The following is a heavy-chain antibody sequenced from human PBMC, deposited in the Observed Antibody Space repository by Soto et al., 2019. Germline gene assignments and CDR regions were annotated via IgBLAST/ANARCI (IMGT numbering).Heavy chain of an antibody. D-gene: IGHD3-10*01. CDR3: ANSPPGDQLSWVDP. V-gene: IGHV3-11*06. J-gene: IGHJ5*01. CDR2: ISSSSSYT. Sequence: GGSLRLSCAASGFTFSDYYMSGIRQAPGKGLEWVSYISSSSSYTNYADSVTGRFTISRDNAKNSLYLQMNSLRAEDTAVYYCANSPPGDQLSWVDPWGQGTLVSCSS. CDR1: GFTFSDYY.